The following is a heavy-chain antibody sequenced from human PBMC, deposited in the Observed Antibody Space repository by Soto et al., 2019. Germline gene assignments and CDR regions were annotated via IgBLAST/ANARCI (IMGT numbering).Heavy chain of an antibody. CDR2: IWYDGSNK. V-gene: IGHV3-33*01. CDR3: ARGGLTDYFDY. D-gene: IGHD2-21*02. Sequence: QVQLVESGGGVVQPGRSLRLSCAASGFTFSSYGMHWVRQAPGKGLEWVAVIWYDGSNKYYADYVKGRFTISRDNSKNTLYLQMNRLRAEDTAVYYCARGGLTDYFDYWGQGTLVTVSS. CDR1: GFTFSSYG. J-gene: IGHJ4*02.